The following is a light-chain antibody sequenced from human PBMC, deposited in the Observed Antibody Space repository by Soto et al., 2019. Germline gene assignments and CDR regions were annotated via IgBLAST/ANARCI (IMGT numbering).Light chain of an antibody. J-gene: IGKJ1*01. V-gene: IGKV1-39*01. CDR1: QTISTY. CDR3: QHYYSYSEA. Sequence: SASVGDRVTITRRASQTISTYLNWYQQKPGKAPRLLIYDASSLQSGVPSRFSGSGSGTDFTLTISSLQPDDFATYYCQHYYSYSEAFGQGTKVDIK. CDR2: DAS.